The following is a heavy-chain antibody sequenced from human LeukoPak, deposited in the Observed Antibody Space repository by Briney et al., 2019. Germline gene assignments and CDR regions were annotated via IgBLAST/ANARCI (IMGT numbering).Heavy chain of an antibody. V-gene: IGHV4-4*02. Sequence: SETLSLTCTVSGGSISSSNWWSWIRQPPGKGLEWIGEIYHSGSTNYNPSLKSRVTMSVDTSKNQFSLKLSSVTAADTAVYYCAREVPNRITMVRGVLDAFDIWGQGTMVTVSS. CDR2: IYHSGST. D-gene: IGHD3-10*01. CDR3: AREVPNRITMVRGVLDAFDI. J-gene: IGHJ3*02. CDR1: GGSISSSNW.